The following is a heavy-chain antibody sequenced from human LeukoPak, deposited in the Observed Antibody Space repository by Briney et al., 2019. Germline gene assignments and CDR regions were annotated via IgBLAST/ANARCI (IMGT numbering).Heavy chain of an antibody. CDR2: IASSGSTI. CDR3: ARVGTWELQRVFDY. CDR1: GFTFSDYY. J-gene: IGHJ4*02. Sequence: GGSLRLSCAASGFTFSDYYMNWIRQAPGKGLEWVSYIASSGSTIYYADSVKGRFTISRDNAKNSLYLQMDSLRVEDTAVYYCARVGTWELQRVFDYWGQGTPVTVSS. V-gene: IGHV3-11*04. D-gene: IGHD1-26*01.